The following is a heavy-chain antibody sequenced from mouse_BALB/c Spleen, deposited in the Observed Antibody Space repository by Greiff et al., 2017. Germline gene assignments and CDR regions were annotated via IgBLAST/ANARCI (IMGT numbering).Heavy chain of an antibody. D-gene: IGHD2-4*01. CDR3: AREEGLRPFAY. Sequence: VQLKESGPELVKPGASVKMSCKASGYTFTSYVMHWVKQKPGQGLEWIGYINPYNDGTKYNEKFKGKATLTSDKSSSTAYMELSSLTSEDSAVYYCAREEGLRPFAYWGQGTLVTVSA. CDR1: GYTFTSYV. V-gene: IGHV1-14*01. J-gene: IGHJ3*01. CDR2: INPYNDGT.